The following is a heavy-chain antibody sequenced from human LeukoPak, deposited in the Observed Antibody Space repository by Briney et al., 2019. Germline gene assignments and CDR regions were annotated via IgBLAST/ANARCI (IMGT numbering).Heavy chain of an antibody. CDR2: IIPIFGTA. Sequence: ASVKVSCKASGGTFSSYAISWVRQAPGQGLEWMGGIIPIFGTANYAQKFQGRVTITTDESTSTAYMELSSLRSEDTAVYYCARVPAGAALRFLEWLPPDWGQGTLVTVSS. D-gene: IGHD3-3*01. J-gene: IGHJ4*02. CDR3: ARVPAGAALRFLEWLPPD. CDR1: GGTFSSYA. V-gene: IGHV1-69*05.